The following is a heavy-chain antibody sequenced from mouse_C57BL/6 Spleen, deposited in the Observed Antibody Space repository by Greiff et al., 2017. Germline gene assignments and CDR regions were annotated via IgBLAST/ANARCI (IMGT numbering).Heavy chain of an antibody. CDR1: GFTFSDYG. J-gene: IGHJ1*03. Sequence: EVQRVESGGGLVKPGGSLKLSCAASGFTFSDYGMHWVRQAPEKGLEWVAYISSGSSTIYYADTVKGRFTISRDNAKNTLFLQMTSLRSEDTAMYYCARDYYGSSPHWYFDVWGTGTTVTVSS. CDR3: ARDYYGSSPHWYFDV. V-gene: IGHV5-17*01. CDR2: ISSGSSTI. D-gene: IGHD1-1*01.